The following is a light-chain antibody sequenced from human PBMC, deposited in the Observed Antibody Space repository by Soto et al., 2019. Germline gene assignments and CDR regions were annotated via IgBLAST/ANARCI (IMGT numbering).Light chain of an antibody. CDR3: QQSYSTPLT. CDR2: AAS. Sequence: DIQMTQSPSSLSASVGDRVTITCRASQSISSYLNWYQQKPRKAPKLLIYAASSLQSGVPSRFSGSGSGTDFTLTISSLQPEDFATYYCQQSYSTPLTSGQGTKLEIK. CDR1: QSISSY. J-gene: IGKJ2*01. V-gene: IGKV1-39*01.